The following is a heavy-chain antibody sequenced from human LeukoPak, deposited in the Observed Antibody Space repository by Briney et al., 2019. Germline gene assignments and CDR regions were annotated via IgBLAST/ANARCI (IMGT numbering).Heavy chain of an antibody. Sequence: SVKVSCKASGGTFSSYAISWVRQAPGQGLEWMGGIIPIFGTANYAQKFQGRVTITADESTSTAYMELSSLRSGDTAVYYCARDLTGTTWGYFDYWGQGTLVTVSS. CDR2: IIPIFGTA. CDR1: GGTFSSYA. CDR3: ARDLTGTTWGYFDY. J-gene: IGHJ4*02. V-gene: IGHV1-69*13. D-gene: IGHD1-7*01.